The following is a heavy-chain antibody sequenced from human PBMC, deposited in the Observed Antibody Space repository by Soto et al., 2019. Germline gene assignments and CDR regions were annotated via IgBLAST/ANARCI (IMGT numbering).Heavy chain of an antibody. CDR2: IYSGGST. CDR1: GFTVSSNY. J-gene: IGHJ1*01. D-gene: IGHD3-22*01. CDR3: SSPPFDHDSSCNYYAEYFQH. Sequence: GGSLRLSCAASGFTVSSNYMSWVRQAPGKGLEWVSTIYSGGSTYYEDSVRGRFTISRDTSKNILYLEMNSLRAEDTAVYYCSSPPFDHDSSCNYYAEYFQHWGKGTLVTVSS. V-gene: IGHV3-53*01.